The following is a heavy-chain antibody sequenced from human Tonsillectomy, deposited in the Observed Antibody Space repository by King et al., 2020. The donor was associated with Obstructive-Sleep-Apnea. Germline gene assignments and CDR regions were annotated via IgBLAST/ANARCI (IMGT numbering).Heavy chain of an antibody. Sequence: VQLVESGGGLVQPGGSLRLSCAASGFTFSSYAMSWVRQAPGKGLEWVSAISGSGGSTYYADSVKGRFTISRDNSKNTLYLQMNSLRAEDTAVYYCAKDKGYGYGYSGNYFDYWGQGTLVTVSS. CDR2: ISGSGGST. CDR3: AKDKGYGYGYSGNYFDY. D-gene: IGHD5-18*01. V-gene: IGHV3-23*04. J-gene: IGHJ4*02. CDR1: GFTFSSYA.